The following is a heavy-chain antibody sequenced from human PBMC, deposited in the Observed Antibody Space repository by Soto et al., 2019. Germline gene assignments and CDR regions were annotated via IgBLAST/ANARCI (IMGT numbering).Heavy chain of an antibody. CDR3: ARDLDGLHDDTSGPFPRPG. CDR2: IHTSGSI. V-gene: IGHV4-30-4*01. CDR1: GGSISSDDYY. J-gene: IGHJ1*01. Sequence: SETLSLTCTVSGGSISSDDYYWSWIRQAPGRGLEWIGYIHTSGSIYYNPSLKSRATMSIDTAGNQFSLKVSSVTVADTAVYYCARDLDGLHDDTSGPFPRPGWGQGTLVTVS. D-gene: IGHD3-22*01.